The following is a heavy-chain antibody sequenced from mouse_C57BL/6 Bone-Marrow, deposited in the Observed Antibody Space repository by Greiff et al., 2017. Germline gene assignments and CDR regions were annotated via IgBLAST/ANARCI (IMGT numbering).Heavy chain of an antibody. CDR1: GYTFTGYW. J-gene: IGHJ2*01. V-gene: IGHV1-9*01. D-gene: IGHD2-2*01. Sequence: QVQLQQSGAELMKPGASVKLSCKATGYTFTGYWIEWVKQRPGHGLEWIGEILPGSGSTNYTEKFKGRATFTADTSSNTAYMQLSSLTTEDSAINYCARVVTAGAFDYWGQGTTLTVSS. CDR2: ILPGSGST. CDR3: ARVVTAGAFDY.